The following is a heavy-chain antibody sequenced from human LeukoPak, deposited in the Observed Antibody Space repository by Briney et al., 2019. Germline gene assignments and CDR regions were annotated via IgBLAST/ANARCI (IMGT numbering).Heavy chain of an antibody. CDR3: ADIGGGGSNTR. CDR1: GFTVSDHY. CDR2: IRKKSDRYTT. J-gene: IGHJ1*01. V-gene: IGHV3-72*01. Sequence: GGSLRLPCVASGFTVSDHYLDWVRQAPGKGLEWVGLIRKKSDRYTTEYAASVKGRFTISRDDSTNSVYLQMSSLKSEDTAVYYCADIGGGGSNTRWGEGTVVTVSS. D-gene: IGHD2-15*01.